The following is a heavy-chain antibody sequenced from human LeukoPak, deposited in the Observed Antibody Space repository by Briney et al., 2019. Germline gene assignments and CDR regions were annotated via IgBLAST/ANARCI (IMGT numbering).Heavy chain of an antibody. Sequence: NSSETLSLTCAVYGGSFSGYYWSWIRQPPGKGLEWIGEINHSGSTNYNPSLKSRDTISVDTSKNQFSLKLSSVTAADTAVYYCARGSLRDSSSWKNDYWGQGTLVTVSS. V-gene: IGHV4-34*01. J-gene: IGHJ4*02. CDR1: GGSFSGYY. CDR3: ARGSLRDSSSWKNDY. CDR2: INHSGST. D-gene: IGHD6-13*01.